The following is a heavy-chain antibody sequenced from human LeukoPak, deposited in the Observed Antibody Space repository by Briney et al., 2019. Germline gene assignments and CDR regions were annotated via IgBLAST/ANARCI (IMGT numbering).Heavy chain of an antibody. J-gene: IGHJ4*02. Sequence: ASVKVSCKTSGYTFSNFGISWVRQAPGQGLEWVGWISAYNGNTNYAQKFQGRVTLTTDTSTITAYMELKSLRSDDTAVYYCVRESLSGTXGEDYYSHYWGQGTLVTVSS. CDR2: ISAYNGNT. V-gene: IGHV1-18*01. D-gene: IGHD1-26*01. CDR1: GYTFSNFG. CDR3: VRESLSGTXGEDYYSHY.